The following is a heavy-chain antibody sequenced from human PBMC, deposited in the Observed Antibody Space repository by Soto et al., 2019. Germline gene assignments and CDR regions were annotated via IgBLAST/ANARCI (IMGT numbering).Heavy chain of an antibody. V-gene: IGHV2-70*13. CDR2: IERDDDDK. D-gene: IGHD1-20*01. J-gene: IGHJ6*02. CDR3: ARSIRGPRRFNGMYV. CDR1: GFSLTSPGMC. Sequence: SGPTLVNPTETLTLTCTFSGFSLTSPGMCVSWIRQPPGKALEWLALIERDDDDKYYSTSLKTRLTISKDTRKNQVVLTMANMDPADIGTYYCARSIRGPRRFNGMYVWGQGTTVTVSS.